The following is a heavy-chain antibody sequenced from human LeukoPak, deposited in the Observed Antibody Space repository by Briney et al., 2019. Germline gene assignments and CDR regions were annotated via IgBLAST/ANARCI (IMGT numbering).Heavy chain of an antibody. CDR1: GFTFSTYA. J-gene: IGHJ3*02. V-gene: IGHV3-23*01. Sequence: GGSLRLSCAASGFTFSTYAMSWVRQAPGTGLEWVSTISGGGGSTYYADSVKGRFSISRDNSKNKLYLQMNSLRAEDAAVYYCAKVGLWFGELRSFDIWGQGTMVTVST. D-gene: IGHD3-10*01. CDR2: ISGGGGST. CDR3: AKVGLWFGELRSFDI.